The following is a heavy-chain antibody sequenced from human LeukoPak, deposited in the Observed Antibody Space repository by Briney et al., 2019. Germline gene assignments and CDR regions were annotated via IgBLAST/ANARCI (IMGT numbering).Heavy chain of an antibody. V-gene: IGHV3-48*03. CDR1: GFTFSNYE. CDR2: ISSSGSTI. J-gene: IGHJ4*02. D-gene: IGHD5-12*01. Sequence: GGSLRLSCAASGFTFSNYEMNWVRQAPGKGLEWVSYISSSGSTIYYADSVKGRFTISRDNAKNSLYLQMNSLRAEDTAVYYCARGNPTYSGYTFWGQGTLVIVSS. CDR3: ARGNPTYSGYTF.